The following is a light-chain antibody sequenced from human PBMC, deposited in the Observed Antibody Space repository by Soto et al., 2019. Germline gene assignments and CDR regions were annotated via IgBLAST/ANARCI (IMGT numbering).Light chain of an antibody. CDR3: QQYNSYSPYT. CDR1: QSVSSW. CDR2: KAS. Sequence: DIQMTQSPSTLSASVGDRVTITCRASQSVSSWLAWYQQKPGEAPKLLIYKASSLETGVPSRFSGSGSGTEFTLTISNLQPDDFATYYCQQYNSYSPYTFGQGTRLEIK. V-gene: IGKV1-5*03. J-gene: IGKJ2*01.